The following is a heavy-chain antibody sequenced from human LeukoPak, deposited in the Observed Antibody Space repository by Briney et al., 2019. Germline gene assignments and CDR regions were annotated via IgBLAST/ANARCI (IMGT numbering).Heavy chain of an antibody. CDR3: ARSLAAAELYGMDV. CDR1: GGSISSYY. Sequence: SETLSLTCTVSGGSISSYYWSWIRQPPGKGLECIGYIYYSGSTNYNPSLKSRVTISVDTSKNQFSLKLSSVTAADTAVYYCARSLAAAELYGMDVWGQGTTVTVSS. J-gene: IGHJ6*02. CDR2: IYYSGST. D-gene: IGHD6-13*01. V-gene: IGHV4-59*01.